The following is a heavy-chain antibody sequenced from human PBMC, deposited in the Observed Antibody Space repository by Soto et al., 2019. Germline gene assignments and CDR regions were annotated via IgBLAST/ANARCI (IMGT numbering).Heavy chain of an antibody. D-gene: IGHD6-19*01. CDR3: ARPFDTSGRYDY. Sequence: GESLKISCNGSGYIFTTYWIGWVRQMPGKGLEWMGIIYPDDSDTRYSPSFQGRVTISADKSIDTAYLQWGSLKASDTAMYYCARPFDTSGRYDYWGQGTLVTVSS. CDR2: IYPDDSDT. V-gene: IGHV5-51*01. J-gene: IGHJ4*02. CDR1: GYIFTTYW.